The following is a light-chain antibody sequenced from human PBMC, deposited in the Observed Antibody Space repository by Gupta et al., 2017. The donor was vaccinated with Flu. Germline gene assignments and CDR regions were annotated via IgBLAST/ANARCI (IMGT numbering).Light chain of an antibody. CDR2: KDS. V-gene: IGLV3-25*03. CDR1: ALPKQY. CDR3: QSPDSSGTYWV. Sequence: SYELTQPLSVSVSPGQTARITCSGDALPKQYTYWYQQRPGRAPVLVIYKDSERPSGIPERFSGSSSGTTVTLTISGVQAEDEADYHCQSPDSSGTYWVFGGGTKLTVL. J-gene: IGLJ3*02.